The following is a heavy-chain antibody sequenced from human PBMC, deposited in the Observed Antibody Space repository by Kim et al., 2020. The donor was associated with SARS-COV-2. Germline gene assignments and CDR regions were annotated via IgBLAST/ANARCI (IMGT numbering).Heavy chain of an antibody. V-gene: IGHV3-11*01. D-gene: IGHD3-22*01. CDR2: ISTGGSTI. CDR1: GFTFSDYY. Sequence: GGSLRLSCAASGFTFSDYYMSWIRQAPGKGLEWVSYISTGGSTIYYADSVKGRFTISRDNAKNSLYLQMNSLRAEDTAVYYCARDLTYYYSSGYYPRRNDAFDIWGQGTMVTVSS. CDR3: ARDLTYYYSSGYYPRRNDAFDI. J-gene: IGHJ3*02.